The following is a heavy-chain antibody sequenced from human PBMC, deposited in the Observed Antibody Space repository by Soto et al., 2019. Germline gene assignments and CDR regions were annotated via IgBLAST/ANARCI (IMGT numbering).Heavy chain of an antibody. V-gene: IGHV3-15*07. J-gene: IGHJ6*02. D-gene: IGHD3-22*01. CDR1: GFTFSNAW. CDR2: IKSKTDGGTT. CDR3: TTEGGLYDSSGYYRSYYYGMDV. Sequence: GGSLRLSCAASGFTFSNAWMNWVRQAPGKGLEWVGRIKSKTDGGTTDYAAPVKGRFTISRDDSKNTLYLQMNSLKTEDTAVYYCTTEGGLYDSSGYYRSYYYGMDVWGQGTTVTVSS.